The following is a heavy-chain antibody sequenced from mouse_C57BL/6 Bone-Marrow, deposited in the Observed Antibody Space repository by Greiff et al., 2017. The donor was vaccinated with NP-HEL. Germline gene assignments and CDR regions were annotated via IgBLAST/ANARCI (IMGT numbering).Heavy chain of an antibody. Sequence: EVKLQESGPELVKPGASVKMSCKASGYTFTDYNMHWVKQSHGKSLEWIGFINPNNGGTSYNQKFTGKATLTVNKSSSPAYMELRSLTSEDSAVYYCARYSNYEGYYAMDYWGQGTSVTVSS. CDR2: INPNNGGT. CDR3: ARYSNYEGYYAMDY. J-gene: IGHJ4*01. D-gene: IGHD2-5*01. V-gene: IGHV1-22*01. CDR1: GYTFTDYN.